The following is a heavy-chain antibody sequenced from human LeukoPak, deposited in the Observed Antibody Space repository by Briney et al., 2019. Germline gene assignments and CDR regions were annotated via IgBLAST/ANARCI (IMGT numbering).Heavy chain of an antibody. V-gene: IGHV4-59*11. Sequence: SETLSLTCSVPGVSMSSHYWSWLRQPPGKGLEWIGYMYDSERTKDNPSLKSRITLSADTSKNQFSLNLISVTAADTAVYYCTRGHWGLQSWSQGTLVTVSS. J-gene: IGHJ5*02. D-gene: IGHD7-27*01. CDR2: MYDSERT. CDR1: GVSMSSHY. CDR3: TRGHWGLQS.